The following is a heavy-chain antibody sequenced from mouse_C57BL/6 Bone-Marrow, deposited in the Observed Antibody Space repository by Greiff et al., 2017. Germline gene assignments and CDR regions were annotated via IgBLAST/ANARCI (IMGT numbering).Heavy chain of an antibody. Sequence: EVMLVESGGGLVKPGGSLKLSCAASGFTFSDYGMHWVRQAPEKGLEWVAYISSGSSTIYYADTVKGRFTISRDNAKNTLFLQMTSLRSEDTAMXYCARPYPGAWFAYWGQGTLVTVSA. CDR2: ISSGSSTI. CDR1: GFTFSDYG. CDR3: ARPYPGAWFAY. V-gene: IGHV5-17*01. J-gene: IGHJ3*01.